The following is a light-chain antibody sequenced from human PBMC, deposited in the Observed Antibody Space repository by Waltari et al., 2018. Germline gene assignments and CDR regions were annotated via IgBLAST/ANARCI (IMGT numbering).Light chain of an antibody. J-gene: IGKJ2*01. Sequence: DIVMTQSPLSLPVTPGEPASNSCRSSQSLLHSNGYNVLDCSLQKPVQSPQLLIYLGSNRASGVPDRFSGSGSCTDFTLKISRVEAEDAGFYYCMQALQAPRTFGQGTKLEI. V-gene: IGKV2-28*01. CDR3: MQALQAPRT. CDR2: LGS. CDR1: QSLLHSNGYNV.